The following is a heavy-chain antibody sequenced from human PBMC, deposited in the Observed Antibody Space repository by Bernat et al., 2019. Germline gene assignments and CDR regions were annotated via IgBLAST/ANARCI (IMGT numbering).Heavy chain of an antibody. Sequence: EVQLVESGGGLVKPGGSLRLSCAASGFTFSNYSMNWVRQAPGKGLEWVSSISSSGSYIYYADSLTGRFTISRDNAKNSLYLQMNSLRGEDTAVYYCARGWEYDFGSGYCLGYWGQGTLVTVSS. CDR2: ISSSGSYI. J-gene: IGHJ4*02. D-gene: IGHD3-3*01. V-gene: IGHV3-21*01. CDR3: ARGWEYDFGSGYCLGY. CDR1: GFTFSNYS.